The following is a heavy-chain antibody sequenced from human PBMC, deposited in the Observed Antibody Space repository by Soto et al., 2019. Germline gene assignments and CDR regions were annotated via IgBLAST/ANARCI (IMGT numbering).Heavy chain of an antibody. CDR1: GFTSSSYW. V-gene: IGHV3-74*01. J-gene: IGHJ3*02. CDR2: ISNDGSST. D-gene: IGHD3-22*01. Sequence: EVQLVESGGGLVQPGGTLRLSCAASGFTSSSYWIHWVRQAPGKGLVWVSRISNDGSSTNYADSVKGQFTISRDNSKYTVKLQMTSLRAEETAVYYCARDTYYYDSSAHFSVDAFHIWGQGAMVTFSS. CDR3: ARDTYYYDSSAHFSVDAFHI.